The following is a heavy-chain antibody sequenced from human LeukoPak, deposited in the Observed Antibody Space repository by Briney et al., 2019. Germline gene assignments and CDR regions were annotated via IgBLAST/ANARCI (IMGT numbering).Heavy chain of an antibody. CDR1: GGSISSYY. V-gene: IGHV4-59*01. D-gene: IGHD3-22*01. CDR2: MYYSGST. CDR3: TRGGSGGYYYYMDV. J-gene: IGHJ6*03. Sequence: PSETLSLTCTVSGGSISSYYWSWIRQPPGKGLEWIGYMYYSGSTNYNPSLKSRVTISVDTSKNQFSLKLSSVTAADTAVYYCTRGGSGGYYYYMDVWGKGTTVTVSS.